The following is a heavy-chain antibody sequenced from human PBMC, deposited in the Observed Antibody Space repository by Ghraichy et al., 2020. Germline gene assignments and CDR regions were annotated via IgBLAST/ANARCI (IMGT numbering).Heavy chain of an antibody. CDR3: ARRVVLMDSPCAFDI. V-gene: IGHV4-39*01. D-gene: IGHD2-8*01. Sequence: SETLSLTCTVSGGSISSSSYYWGWIRQPPGKGLEWIGSIYYSGSTYYNPSLKSRVTISVDTSKNQFSLKLSSVTAADTAVYYCARRVVLMDSPCAFDIWGQGTMVTVSS. CDR2: IYYSGST. CDR1: GGSISSSSYY. J-gene: IGHJ3*02.